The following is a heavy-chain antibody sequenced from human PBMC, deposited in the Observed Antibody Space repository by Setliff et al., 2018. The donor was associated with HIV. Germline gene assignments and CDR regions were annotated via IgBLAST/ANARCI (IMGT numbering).Heavy chain of an antibody. Sequence: PSETLSLTCAVYGGSFSSHYWSWIRQPPGKGLEWIGYIYNSGRTNYNPSLTSRVTISVDTSKNQFSLKLSSVTAADTAVYYCARGVTIFGVVTRHNYYMDVWGKGTTVTVSS. D-gene: IGHD3-3*01. V-gene: IGHV4-59*11. CDR2: IYNSGRT. J-gene: IGHJ6*03. CDR1: GGSFSSHY. CDR3: ARGVTIFGVVTRHNYYMDV.